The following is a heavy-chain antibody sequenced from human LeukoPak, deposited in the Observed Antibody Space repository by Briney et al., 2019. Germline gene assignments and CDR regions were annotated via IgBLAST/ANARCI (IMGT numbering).Heavy chain of an antibody. CDR3: ARDRSCTNGVCYDAFDI. V-gene: IGHV3-11*06. D-gene: IGHD2-8*01. CDR2: ISSSSSYT. Sequence: GGSLRLSCAASGFTFRDYYMSWIRQAPGKGLEWVSYISSSSSYTNYADSVKGRFTISRDNAKNSLYLQMNSLRAEDTAVYYCARDRSCTNGVCYDAFDIWGQGTMVTVSS. J-gene: IGHJ3*02. CDR1: GFTFRDYY.